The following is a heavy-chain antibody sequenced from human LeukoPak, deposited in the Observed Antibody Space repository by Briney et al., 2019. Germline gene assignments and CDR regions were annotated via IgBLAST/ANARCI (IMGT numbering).Heavy chain of an antibody. Sequence: SETLSLTCTVSGGSISSYYWSWIRQPPGKGLEWIGYIYTSGSTNYNPSLKSRVTISVDASKNQFSLKLSSVTAADTAVYYCARLGYCSSTSCYVFDYWGQGTLVTVSS. CDR1: GGSISSYY. CDR3: ARLGYCSSTSCYVFDY. D-gene: IGHD2-2*01. J-gene: IGHJ4*02. V-gene: IGHV4-4*09. CDR2: IYTSGST.